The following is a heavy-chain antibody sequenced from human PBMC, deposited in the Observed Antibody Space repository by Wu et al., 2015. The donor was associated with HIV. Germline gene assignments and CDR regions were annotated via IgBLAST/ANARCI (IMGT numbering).Heavy chain of an antibody. CDR2: IIPISGTA. CDR3: ARGSILEMSTASFYYYVMDV. CDR1: GGTFSSYA. D-gene: IGHD1-26*01. Sequence: QVQLVQSGAEMKKSGSSVKVSCKASGGTFSSYAISWVRQAPGQGLEWMGGIIPISGTANYAQRFQGRVTITADKPTNTAYMGLSSLRSDDTAVYYCARGSILEMSTASFYYYVMDVWGQGTTVTVSS. J-gene: IGHJ6*02. V-gene: IGHV1-69*14.